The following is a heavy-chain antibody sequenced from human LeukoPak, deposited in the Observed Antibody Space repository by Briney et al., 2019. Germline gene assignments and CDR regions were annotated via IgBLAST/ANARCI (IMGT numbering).Heavy chain of an antibody. D-gene: IGHD3-22*01. CDR3: ARRDYDSSGYYY. J-gene: IGHJ4*02. CDR1: VSTFTSYG. V-gene: IGHV1-18*01. Sequence: GASVNVSCTASVSTFTSYGISWVRQAPGQGLEWMGWISAYNGNTNYAQKLQGRVTMTTDTSTSTAYMELRSLRSDDTAVYYCARRDYDSSGYYYWGQGTLVTVSS. CDR2: ISAYNGNT.